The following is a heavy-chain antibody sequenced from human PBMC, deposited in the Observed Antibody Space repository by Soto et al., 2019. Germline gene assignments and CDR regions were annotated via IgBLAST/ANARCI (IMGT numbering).Heavy chain of an antibody. V-gene: IGHV3-48*03. CDR1: GFSFSDYE. D-gene: IGHD5-12*01. CDR3: ARIRVASIQAPFDL. J-gene: IGHJ4*01. Sequence: GGSLRLSCAASGFSFSDYEMTWVRQAPGKGLEWVSYIRRIGTGIYYANSVKGRFTISKDYANDSLYLQMTSLRAEDAVVYYWARIRVASIQAPFDLWGQGTLVTVSS. CDR2: IRRIGTGI.